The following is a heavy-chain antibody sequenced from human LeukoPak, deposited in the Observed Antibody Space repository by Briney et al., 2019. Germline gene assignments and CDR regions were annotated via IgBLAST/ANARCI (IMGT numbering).Heavy chain of an antibody. J-gene: IGHJ4*02. D-gene: IGHD3-22*01. CDR2: ISAYNGNT. V-gene: IGHV1-18*01. CDR1: GYTFTSYG. CDR3: ARVPGYYPYYDSSGYYYNSFDY. Sequence: ASVKVSCKASGYTFTSYGISWVRQAPGQGLEWMGWISAYNGNTNYAQKLQGRVTMTTDTSTNTAYMELRSLRSDDTAVYYCARVPGYYPYYDSSGYYYNSFDYWGQGTLVTVSS.